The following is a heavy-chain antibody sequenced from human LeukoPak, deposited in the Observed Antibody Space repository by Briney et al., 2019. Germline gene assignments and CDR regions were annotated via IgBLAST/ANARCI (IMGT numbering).Heavy chain of an antibody. Sequence: PGASVKVSCKASGGTFSSYVISWVRQAPGQGLEWMGGIIPIFGTASYAQKFQGRVTITADESTSTAYMELSSLRSEDTAVYYCARGRICSTSCYQGAFDIWGQGTMVTVSS. V-gene: IGHV1-69*01. D-gene: IGHD2-2*01. CDR3: ARGRICSTSCYQGAFDI. J-gene: IGHJ3*02. CDR1: GGTFSSYV. CDR2: IIPIFGTA.